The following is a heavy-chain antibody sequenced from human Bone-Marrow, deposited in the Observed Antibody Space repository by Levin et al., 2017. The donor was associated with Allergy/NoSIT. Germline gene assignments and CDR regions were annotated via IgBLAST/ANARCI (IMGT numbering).Heavy chain of an antibody. Sequence: SCAASGFTFSSYGMHWVRQAPGKGLEWVAVIWYDGSNKYYADSVKGRFTISRDNSKNTLYLQMNSLRAEDTAVYYCARDLPAGIAAAGTYYYYGMDVWGQGTTVTVSS. CDR3: ARDLPAGIAAAGTYYYYGMDV. D-gene: IGHD6-13*01. V-gene: IGHV3-33*01. J-gene: IGHJ6*02. CDR2: IWYDGSNK. CDR1: GFTFSSYG.